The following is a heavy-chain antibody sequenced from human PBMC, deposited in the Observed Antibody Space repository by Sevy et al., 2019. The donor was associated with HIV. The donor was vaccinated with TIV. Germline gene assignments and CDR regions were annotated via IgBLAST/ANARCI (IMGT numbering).Heavy chain of an antibody. Sequence: SETLSLTCTVSGGSISSYYWSWIRQPAGKGLEWIGRIYTRGSTNYTPSLKGRFTMPVDTSKNPCSLKLSSVTAADTAVYYCATDRLDCYESSGYFDSWGQGTLVTVSS. J-gene: IGHJ4*02. CDR3: ATDRLDCYESSGYFDS. CDR2: IYTRGST. V-gene: IGHV4-4*07. D-gene: IGHD3-22*01. CDR1: GGSISSYY.